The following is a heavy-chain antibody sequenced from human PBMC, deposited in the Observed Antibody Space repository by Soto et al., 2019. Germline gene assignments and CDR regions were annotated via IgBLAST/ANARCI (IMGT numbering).Heavy chain of an antibody. D-gene: IGHD6-19*01. CDR2: INAGNGNA. J-gene: IGHJ6*02. Sequence: QVQLVQSGAEVKKPGASVKVSCKASGYTFTTYVMHWVRQAPEQRLEWMGWINAGNGNAKYSQKFQGSVTITRDTSATTVYMELSSLTSEDTAVYYCTRDPGYSSGWPFSLGMDVWGQGTTVTVSS. V-gene: IGHV1-3*01. CDR3: TRDPGYSSGWPFSLGMDV. CDR1: GYTFTTYV.